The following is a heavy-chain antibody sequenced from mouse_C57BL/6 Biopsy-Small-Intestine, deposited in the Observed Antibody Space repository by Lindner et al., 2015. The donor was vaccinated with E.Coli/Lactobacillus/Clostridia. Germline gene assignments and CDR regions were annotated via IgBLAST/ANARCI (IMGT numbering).Heavy chain of an antibody. D-gene: IGHD2-4*01. V-gene: IGHV1-9*01. J-gene: IGHJ2*01. CDR2: ILPGSGIT. CDR1: GYTFTGYW. CDR3: AREGDYDYDAVDY. Sequence: VQLQESGAELMKPGASVKLSCKATGYTFTGYWIEWVKQRPGHGLEWIGEILPGSGITKYNEKFKGKATFTADTSSNTAYMQLSSLTTEDSAIYYCAREGDYDYDAVDYWGQGTTLTVSS.